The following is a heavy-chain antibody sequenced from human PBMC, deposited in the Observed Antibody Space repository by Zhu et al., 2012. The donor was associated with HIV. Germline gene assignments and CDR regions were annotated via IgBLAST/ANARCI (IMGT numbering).Heavy chain of an antibody. J-gene: IGHJ4*02. CDR3: ARDPADYDSSGYYPVYFDY. CDR2: IYYTGIT. V-gene: IGHV4-59*01. CDR1: GGSINSYY. Sequence: QVQLKESGPGLVKPSETLSLTCTVSGGSINSYYWSWIRQPPGKGLERIGYIYYTGITKYNPSLKSRVTISLDTSKNQFSLKLSSVTAADTAVYYCARDPADYDSSGYYPVYFDYWGQGTLVHRLL. D-gene: IGHD3-22*01.